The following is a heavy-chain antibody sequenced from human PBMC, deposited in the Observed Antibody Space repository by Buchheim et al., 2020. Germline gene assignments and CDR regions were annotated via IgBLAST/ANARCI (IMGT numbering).Heavy chain of an antibody. J-gene: IGHJ4*02. CDR1: GGSFSGYY. Sequence: QVQLQQWGAGLLKLSETLSLTCAVYGGSFSGYYWSWIRQPPGKGLEWIGEINHSGSTNYNPSLKSRVTISVDKSKNQFSLKLSSVTAADTAVYYCARGEEVSSLYYFDYWGQGTL. V-gene: IGHV4-34*01. D-gene: IGHD6-6*01. CDR2: INHSGST. CDR3: ARGEEVSSLYYFDY.